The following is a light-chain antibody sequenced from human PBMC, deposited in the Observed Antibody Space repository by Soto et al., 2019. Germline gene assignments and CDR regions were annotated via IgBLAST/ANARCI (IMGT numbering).Light chain of an antibody. J-gene: IGKJ2*01. Sequence: DIQITQSPSSLSASVGDRVTITCRANQSIISYLNWYQQKPGKAPELLIYAVYSLQSGVPSRFSGSGSGTDFTLTISNLQPEDFATYYCQQSFSTLPYTFGQGTKLEIK. CDR3: QQSFSTLPYT. V-gene: IGKV1-39*01. CDR1: QSIISY. CDR2: AVY.